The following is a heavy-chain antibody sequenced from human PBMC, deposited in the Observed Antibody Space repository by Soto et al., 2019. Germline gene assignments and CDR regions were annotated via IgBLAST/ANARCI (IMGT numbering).Heavy chain of an antibody. CDR3: ARYIEQSGFDP. V-gene: IGHV4-30-2*01. D-gene: IGHD2-15*01. J-gene: IGHJ5*02. CDR2: IYHSGST. Sequence: SETLSLTCAVSGCSFISGGYCWSWIRQPPGKGLEWIGYIYHSGSTYYNPSLKSRDTISVDRSKNQCSLRLISVTAADTALYYCARYIEQSGFDPWGQGTLVTVS. CDR1: GCSFISGGYC.